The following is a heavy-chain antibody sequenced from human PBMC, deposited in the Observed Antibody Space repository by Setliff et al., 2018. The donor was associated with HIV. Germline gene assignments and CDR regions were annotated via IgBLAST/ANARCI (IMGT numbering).Heavy chain of an antibody. Sequence: PGGSLRLSCAASGFTVSSNYMSRVRQAPGKGLEWVSVIYSGGSTYYADSVAGRFTVSRDNSKNMMYLQMGSLRVDDTAIYYCAKGFNWGSYYFDYWGQGTLVTVSS. CDR1: GFTVSSNY. J-gene: IGHJ4*02. V-gene: IGHV3-53*01. CDR3: AKGFNWGSYYFDY. D-gene: IGHD7-27*01. CDR2: IYSGGST.